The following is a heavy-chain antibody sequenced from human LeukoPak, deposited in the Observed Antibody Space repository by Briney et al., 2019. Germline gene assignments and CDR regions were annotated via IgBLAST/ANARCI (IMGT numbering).Heavy chain of an antibody. Sequence: GGSLRLSCAASGFTFTTYSMNWVRQAPGKGLEWVSYISPSSSTIYYADSVKGRFTISRDNAKNSLYLQMNSLRAEDTAVYYCAREIAAAGDEFDYWGQGTLVTVSS. V-gene: IGHV3-48*04. CDR3: AREIAAAGDEFDY. CDR2: ISPSSSTI. CDR1: GFTFTTYS. J-gene: IGHJ4*02. D-gene: IGHD6-13*01.